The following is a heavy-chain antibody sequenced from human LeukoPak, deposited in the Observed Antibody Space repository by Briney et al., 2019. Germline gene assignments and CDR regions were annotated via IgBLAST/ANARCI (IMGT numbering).Heavy chain of an antibody. CDR3: ARDVVGATLPLPDY. CDR2: IIPILGIA. Sequence: GASGKVSCKASGGTFSSYAISWVRQAPGQGLEWRGRIIPILGIANYAQKFQGRVTITADKSTSTAYMELSSLRSEDTAVYYCARDVVGATLPLPDYWGQGTLVTVSS. D-gene: IGHD1-26*01. CDR1: GGTFSSYA. J-gene: IGHJ4*02. V-gene: IGHV1-69*04.